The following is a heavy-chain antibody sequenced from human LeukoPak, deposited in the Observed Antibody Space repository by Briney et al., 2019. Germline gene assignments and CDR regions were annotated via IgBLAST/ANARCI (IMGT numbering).Heavy chain of an antibody. Sequence: SERLSLTCTVSGGSVSNYYWSSIRQPPGKGPEWIGYIFYMGGTNYNPSLKSRVTISVDTSKNQFSLKLSSVTAADTAVYYCATRARSADFYSSDNYYYYMDVWGKGTTVTVSS. D-gene: IGHD6-25*01. CDR1: GGSVSNYY. J-gene: IGHJ6*03. CDR2: IFYMGGT. V-gene: IGHV4-59*02. CDR3: ATRARSADFYSSDNYYYYMDV.